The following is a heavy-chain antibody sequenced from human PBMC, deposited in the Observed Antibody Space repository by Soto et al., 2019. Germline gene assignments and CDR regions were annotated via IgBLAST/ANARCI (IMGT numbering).Heavy chain of an antibody. CDR1: GNRFSKYG. D-gene: IGHD2-2*01. CDR3: ARTDCSSTSCYNYYYYGMDV. J-gene: IGHJ6*02. CDR2: INPGNGDT. Sequence: QVQLVQSGTEVKKPGASVKVSCKTSGNRFSKYGLHWVRQAPGQRLEWMGWINPGNGDTKYSQKFQGRVTITRDTSATTAYMELSSLRSEDSAVFYCARTDCSSTSCYNYYYYGMDVWGQGTTVTVSS. V-gene: IGHV1-3*01.